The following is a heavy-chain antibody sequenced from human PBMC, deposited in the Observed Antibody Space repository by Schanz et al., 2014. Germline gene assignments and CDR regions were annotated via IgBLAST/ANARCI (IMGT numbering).Heavy chain of an antibody. Sequence: EMQLLESGGGLVQPGGSLRLSCAASGFSFSDYYMTWIRQAPGKGLEWVSTIGTSGGTNYAESVKGRFTISRDNSKNTLYLQMNSLRAEDTAVYYCAKGRFGELSAFDIWGQGTMVTVSS. D-gene: IGHD3-10*01. CDR3: AKGRFGELSAFDI. CDR2: IGTSGGT. CDR1: GFSFSDYY. V-gene: IGHV3-23*01. J-gene: IGHJ3*02.